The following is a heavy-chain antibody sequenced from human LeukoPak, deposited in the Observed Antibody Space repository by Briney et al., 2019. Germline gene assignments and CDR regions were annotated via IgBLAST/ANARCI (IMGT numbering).Heavy chain of an antibody. Sequence: GGSLRLSCAASGFTFSSYSMNWVRQAPGKGLERVSSISSASTYVYYADSVKGRFTISRDNAKNSLYLQMNSLRAEDTAMYYCARLVWDTTMADGDIDSWGQGTLLIVSS. D-gene: IGHD5-18*01. J-gene: IGHJ4*02. V-gene: IGHV3-21*01. CDR1: GFTFSSYS. CDR2: ISSASTYV. CDR3: ARLVWDTTMADGDIDS.